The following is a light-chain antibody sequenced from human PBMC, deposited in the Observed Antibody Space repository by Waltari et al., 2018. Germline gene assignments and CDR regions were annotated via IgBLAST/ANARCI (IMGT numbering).Light chain of an antibody. Sequence: DIQMTQSPSSLSASVGDRVTITCRASQSISSYLNWYQEKPGKAPRLLIYAASSLQSGVPSRFSGRGSGTDFTLTIISLQPEDFATYYCQQSYSYWYTFGQGTKLEIK. CDR1: QSISSY. CDR2: AAS. J-gene: IGKJ2*01. CDR3: QQSYSYWYT. V-gene: IGKV1-39*01.